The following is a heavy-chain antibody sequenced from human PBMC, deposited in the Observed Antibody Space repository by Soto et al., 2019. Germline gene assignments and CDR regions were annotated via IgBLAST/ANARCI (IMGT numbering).Heavy chain of an antibody. CDR2: IYYSGGT. CDR3: ARDTAAMGYYGMDV. Sequence: QVQLQESGPGLVKPSQTLSLTCTVSGGSISSGGYYWSWIRQHPGKGLEWIGYIYYSGGTYYNPSLKSRVTISVDTSKNQFSLKLSSVTAADTAVYYCARDTAAMGYYGMDVWGQGTTVTVSS. J-gene: IGHJ6*02. V-gene: IGHV4-31*03. D-gene: IGHD2-2*01. CDR1: GGSISSGGYY.